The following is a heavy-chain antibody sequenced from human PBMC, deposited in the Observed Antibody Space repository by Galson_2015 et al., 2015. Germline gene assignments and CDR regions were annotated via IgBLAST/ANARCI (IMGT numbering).Heavy chain of an antibody. D-gene: IGHD6-6*01. V-gene: IGHV3-30-3*01. J-gene: IGHJ4*02. CDR1: GFTFSSYA. CDR2: ISYDGSNK. CDR3: ARVGGDIAARTWGYFDY. Sequence: SLRLSCAASGFTFSSYAMHWVRQAPGKGLEWVAVISYDGSNKFYADSVKGRFTISRDNSKNTLYLQMNSLRPEATAVYYCARVGGDIAARTWGYFDYWGQGTLVTVSS.